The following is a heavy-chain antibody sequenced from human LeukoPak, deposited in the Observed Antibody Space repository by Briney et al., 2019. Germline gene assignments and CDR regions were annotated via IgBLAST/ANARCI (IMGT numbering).Heavy chain of an antibody. V-gene: IGHV4-34*01. J-gene: IGHJ4*02. D-gene: IGHD3-22*01. CDR2: INHSGST. Sequence: PSETLSLTCAVYGVSFSGYYWSWIRQPPGKGLEWIGEINHSGSTNYNPSLKSRVTISVDTSKNQFSLKLSSVTAADTAVYYCARARPPNYYDRLYYFDYWGQGTLVTVSS. CDR1: GVSFSGYY. CDR3: ARARPPNYYDRLYYFDY.